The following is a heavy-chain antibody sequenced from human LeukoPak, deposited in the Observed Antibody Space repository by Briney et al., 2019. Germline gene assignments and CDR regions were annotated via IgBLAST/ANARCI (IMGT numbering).Heavy chain of an antibody. CDR3: ARDHFVTAAGIYYYYYYMDV. CDR1: GYTFTSYG. J-gene: IGHJ6*03. Sequence: ASVKVSCKASGYTFTSYGISWVRQAPGQGLERVGWISTYNGNTNYAQTLQGRVTMTTDKSTSTAYMELRSLRSDDTAVYYCARDHFVTAAGIYYYYYYMDVWGKGTTVTVSS. CDR2: ISTYNGNT. V-gene: IGHV1-18*01. D-gene: IGHD1-14*01.